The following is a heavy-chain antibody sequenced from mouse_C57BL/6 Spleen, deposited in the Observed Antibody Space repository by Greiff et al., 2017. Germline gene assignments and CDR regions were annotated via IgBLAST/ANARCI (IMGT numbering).Heavy chain of an antibody. CDR3: ARGDEFAY. CDR2: ISNLAYSI. V-gene: IGHV5-15*01. J-gene: IGHJ3*01. Sequence: EVKLMESGGGLVQPGGSLKLSCAASGFTFSDYGMAWVRQAPRKGPEWVAFISNLAYSIYYADTVTGRFTISRENAKNTLYLEMSSLRSEDTAMYYCARGDEFAYWGQGTLVTVSA. CDR1: GFTFSDYG.